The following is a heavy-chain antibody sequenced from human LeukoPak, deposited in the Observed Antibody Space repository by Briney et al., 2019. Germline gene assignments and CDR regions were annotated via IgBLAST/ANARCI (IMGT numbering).Heavy chain of an antibody. CDR2: IKEDGSVK. Sequence: PGGSLRLSCTASGFTFSTHWMTWVRQPPGKGLEWVANIKEDGSVKYYVDSVKGRFTISRDNTKNALYLQMNSLGADDTAVYFCARDSTWQLDYWGQGTLITVSS. CDR1: GFTFSTHW. CDR3: ARDSTWQLDY. J-gene: IGHJ4*02. D-gene: IGHD5-12*01. V-gene: IGHV3-7*03.